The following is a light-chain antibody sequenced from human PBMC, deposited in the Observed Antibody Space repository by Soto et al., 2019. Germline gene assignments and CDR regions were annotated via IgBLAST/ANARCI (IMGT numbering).Light chain of an antibody. CDR1: QGLSSW. CDR2: AAS. Sequence: DIQMTQSPSSVSASVGDRVTITCRASQGLSSWLAWYQQKPGQAPKLLFYAASTLQTGVPSRFGGSGSGTDFTLTISSLQPEDFATYYCQQTYGFPLTFGGGTKVEIK. CDR3: QQTYGFPLT. J-gene: IGKJ4*01. V-gene: IGKV1-12*01.